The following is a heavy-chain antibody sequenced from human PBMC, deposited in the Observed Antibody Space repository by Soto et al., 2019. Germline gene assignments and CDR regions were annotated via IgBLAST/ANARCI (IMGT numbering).Heavy chain of an antibody. CDR2: INPGDSET. J-gene: IGHJ4*02. CDR1: GHLFTPHW. Sequence: PGGYLKLYLAASGHLFTPHWSGWVIQMEAKGLEWMGMINPGDSETRYNPSVQGHVTISADTSISTAYLQWSSLQASDTAMYDGARRHDSGYSYGEAVDGWGQATQVTVSS. V-gene: IGHV5-51*01. CDR3: ARRHDSGYSYGEAVDG. D-gene: IGHD5-18*01.